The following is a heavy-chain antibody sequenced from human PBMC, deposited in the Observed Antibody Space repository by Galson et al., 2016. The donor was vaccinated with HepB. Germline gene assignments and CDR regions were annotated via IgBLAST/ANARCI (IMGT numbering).Heavy chain of an antibody. V-gene: IGHV2-5*02. D-gene: IGHD3-3*01. CDR1: GFSLSTNGVG. CDR2: IYWDDDK. Sequence: PALVKPTQTLSLTCTFSGFSLSTNGVGVAWIRQPPGKALEWLALIYWDDDKRYSPSLKSRLTITKDTSKNQVVLTMTNMDPVNSVPYYCANTTYFDFWSGYYPPYYLDYWGPGTLVTVSS. J-gene: IGHJ4*02. CDR3: ANTTYFDFWSGYYPPYYLDY.